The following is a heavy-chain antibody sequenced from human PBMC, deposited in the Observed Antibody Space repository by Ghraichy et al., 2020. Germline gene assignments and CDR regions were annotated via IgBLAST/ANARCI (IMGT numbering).Heavy chain of an antibody. J-gene: IGHJ6*03. D-gene: IGHD6-6*01. Sequence: SETLSLTCTVFGDSISSGTYYWSWIRQPAGKGLEWIGHIYSSGSTNYNPSLKSRVTMSLDTSKDQFSLKVNSMTAADTAVYFCARGVGGRAARSYYMDVWGKGATVT. CDR1: GDSISSGTYY. CDR2: IYSSGST. V-gene: IGHV4-61*09. CDR3: ARGVGGRAARSYYMDV.